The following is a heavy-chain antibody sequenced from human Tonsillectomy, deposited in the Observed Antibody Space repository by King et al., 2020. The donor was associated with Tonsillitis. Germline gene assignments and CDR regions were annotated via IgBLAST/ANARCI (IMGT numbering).Heavy chain of an antibody. CDR3: ARLADSASPFDC. D-gene: IGHD6-25*01. Sequence: VQLVESGGGLVQPGGSLRLSCAASGFTFSGYNMNWVRQAPGKGLEWVSYISSSSSILYYADSVKGRFTISIDNAKNSLYLQMNTLRADDTAIYYCARLADSASPFDCWGQGTLVTVSS. CDR2: ISSSSSIL. CDR1: GFTFSGYN. V-gene: IGHV3-48*01. J-gene: IGHJ4*02.